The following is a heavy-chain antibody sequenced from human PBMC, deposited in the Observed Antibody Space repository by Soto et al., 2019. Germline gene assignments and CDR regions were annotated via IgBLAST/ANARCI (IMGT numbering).Heavy chain of an antibody. CDR1: GFTFSTYA. Sequence: QVQLVESGGGVVQPGGSLRLSCAASGFTFSTYAMHWVRQAPGKGPEWVAVISYDGSNNNYAEAVKGRFTISRDNSKSTLFLQMNSLRAEDTAVFYCARRLGFCTSTSCHDAFDVWGQGTMVTVSS. CDR3: ARRLGFCTSTSCHDAFDV. J-gene: IGHJ3*01. V-gene: IGHV3-30-3*01. CDR2: ISYDGSNN. D-gene: IGHD2-2*01.